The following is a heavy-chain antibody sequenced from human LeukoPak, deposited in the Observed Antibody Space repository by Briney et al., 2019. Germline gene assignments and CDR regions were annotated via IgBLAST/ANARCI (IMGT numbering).Heavy chain of an antibody. D-gene: IGHD6-13*01. V-gene: IGHV3-30*04. CDR1: GFTFSDYT. CDR3: ARANSSSWHYFDY. J-gene: IGHJ4*02. CDR2: ISYDGGQK. Sequence: PGRSLRLSCAASGFTFSDYTMHWVRRAPGKGLEWVAVISYDGGQKYHADSVKGRFTISRDNSKNTVSLQMNSLRAEDTAVFYCARANSSSWHYFDYWGQGTLVTVSS.